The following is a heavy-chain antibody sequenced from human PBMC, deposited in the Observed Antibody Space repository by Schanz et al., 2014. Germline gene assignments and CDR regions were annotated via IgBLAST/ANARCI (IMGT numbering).Heavy chain of an antibody. CDR3: ARPRFDYGEVDY. V-gene: IGHV3-13*01. D-gene: IGHD4-17*01. J-gene: IGHJ4*02. Sequence: DVQLLESGGGLVQPGGSLRLSCAASGFTLSNSDMHWVRQGTGKGLEWVSTIGYLGDTYYPDSVRGRFTISRDRFQNTLYLRMSSLRAEDTAVYYCARPRFDYGEVDYWGQGTLVTVSS. CDR2: IGYLGDT. CDR1: GFTLSNSD.